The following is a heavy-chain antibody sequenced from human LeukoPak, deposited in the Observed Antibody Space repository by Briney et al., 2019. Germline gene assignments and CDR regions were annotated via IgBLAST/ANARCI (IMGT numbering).Heavy chain of an antibody. V-gene: IGHV1-69*13. CDR1: GGTFSSYA. J-gene: IGHJ4*02. D-gene: IGHD4-17*01. CDR3: ATLGGDYGWNYFDY. CDR2: IIPIFGTP. Sequence: AAVKVSCKASGGTFSSYAINWVRQAPVQGLEWMGGIIPIFGTPNNAQKFQGRVTITADESTSTAYMELSSLRSEDTAVYYCATLGGDYGWNYFDYWGQGTLVTVSS.